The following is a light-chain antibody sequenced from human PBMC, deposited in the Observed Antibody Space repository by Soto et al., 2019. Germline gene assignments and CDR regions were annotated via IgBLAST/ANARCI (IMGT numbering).Light chain of an antibody. Sequence: IVLTQSPATLSLSPGERATLSFRASQSVSSYLAWYQQKPGQAPRLLIYDASTRATGIPARFSGSGSGTEFTLTISSLEPEDFAVYYCQQRSNWLWTFGQGTKVDI. CDR2: DAS. CDR3: QQRSNWLWT. CDR1: QSVSSY. J-gene: IGKJ1*01. V-gene: IGKV3-11*01.